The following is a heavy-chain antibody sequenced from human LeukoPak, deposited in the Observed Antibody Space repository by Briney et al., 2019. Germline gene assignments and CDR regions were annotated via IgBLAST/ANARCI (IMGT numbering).Heavy chain of an antibody. CDR2: IRNDGSNE. CDR1: GFTFRDYG. Sequence: GGSLRLPCAASGFTFRDYGMHWIRQAPGKGLEWVAFIRNDGSNEYYPDSVKGRFTISRDNSRNTLYLQMNSLRDEDTAVYYCAKGGSASHNWFEPWGQGTLVTVSS. V-gene: IGHV3-30*02. D-gene: IGHD2-15*01. CDR3: AKGGSASHNWFEP. J-gene: IGHJ5*02.